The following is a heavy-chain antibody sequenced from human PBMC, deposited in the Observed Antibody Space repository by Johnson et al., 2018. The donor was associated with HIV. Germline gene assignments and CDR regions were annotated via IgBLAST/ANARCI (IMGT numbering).Heavy chain of an antibody. CDR1: GFTFSDYY. V-gene: IGHV3-23*04. D-gene: IGHD6-13*01. J-gene: IGHJ3*02. CDR3: ARSGGYPNAFDM. CDR2: ISGSGGST. Sequence: VQLVESGGGLIQPGGSLRLSCAASGFTFSDYYMSWIRQAPVKGLEWVSAISGSGGSTYYADSVKGRFTISRDKSKNSLFLQMNSLRVEDTAVYYCARSGGYPNAFDMWGQGTMVTVSS.